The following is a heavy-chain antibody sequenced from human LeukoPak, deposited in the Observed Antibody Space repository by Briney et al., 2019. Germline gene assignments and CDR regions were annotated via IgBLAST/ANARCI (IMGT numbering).Heavy chain of an antibody. CDR1: GFTFSSYA. J-gene: IGHJ4*02. Sequence: GGSLRLSCTASGFTFSSYAMSWVRQAPGKGLEWVSAISGSGGSTHYADSVKGRFTISRDNSKNTLYLQMNSLRAEDTAVYYCAISTSGLLWFGEPYGGFDYWGQGTLVTVSS. V-gene: IGHV3-23*01. D-gene: IGHD3-10*01. CDR3: AISTSGLLWFGEPYGGFDY. CDR2: ISGSGGST.